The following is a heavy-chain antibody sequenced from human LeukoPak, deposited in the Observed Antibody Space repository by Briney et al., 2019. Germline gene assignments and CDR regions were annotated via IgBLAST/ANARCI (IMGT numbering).Heavy chain of an antibody. CDR1: GFTFSSYG. V-gene: IGHV3-23*01. CDR2: INSDGSRT. J-gene: IGHJ5*02. CDR3: AKEGKGDNSGYYSFDP. D-gene: IGHD3-22*01. Sequence: GGSLRLSCAASGFTFSSYGMSWVRQALGKGLEWVSRINSDGSRTNYVDSAKGRFTISRDNSKNTLYLQMNSLRAEDTAVYYCAKEGKGDNSGYYSFDPWGQGTLVTVSS.